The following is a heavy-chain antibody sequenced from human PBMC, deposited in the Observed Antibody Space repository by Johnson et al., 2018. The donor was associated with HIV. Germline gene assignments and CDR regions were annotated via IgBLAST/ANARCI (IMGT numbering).Heavy chain of an antibody. CDR2: IYSGGST. Sequence: QEQLVESGGGVVQPGRSLRLSCAASGFTFSSYAMHWVRQAPGKGLEWVSVIYSGGSTYYADSVKGRFTISRDNSKNTLYLQMNSLRAEDTAVYYCARGGLLSPDAFDIWGQGTMVT. CDR1: GFTFSSYA. J-gene: IGHJ3*02. CDR3: ARGGLLSPDAFDI. D-gene: IGHD2-21*02. V-gene: IGHV3-NL1*01.